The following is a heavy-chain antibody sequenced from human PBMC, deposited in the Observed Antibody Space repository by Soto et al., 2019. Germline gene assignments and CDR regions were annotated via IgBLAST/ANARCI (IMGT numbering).Heavy chain of an antibody. CDR3: ARALGYYGSGNPLFDY. J-gene: IGHJ4*02. Sequence: QVQLQESGPGLVKPSETLSLTCTVSGGSISSYYWSWIRQPPGKGLEWIGYIYYSGSTNYNPPLKSRVTISVDTSKNQFSLKLSSVTAADTAVYYCARALGYYGSGNPLFDYWGQGTLVTVSS. CDR2: IYYSGST. V-gene: IGHV4-59*01. D-gene: IGHD3-10*01. CDR1: GGSISSYY.